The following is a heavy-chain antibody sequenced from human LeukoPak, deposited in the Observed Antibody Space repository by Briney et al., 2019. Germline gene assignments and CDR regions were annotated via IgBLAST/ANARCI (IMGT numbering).Heavy chain of an antibody. CDR3: AREQFSHTSNYFDN. J-gene: IGHJ4*02. CDR1: GFMFDDYA. D-gene: IGHD5-24*01. Sequence: GGSLRLTCAASGFMFDDYAMHWVRQAPGKGLEWVSLISADGGSTFYADSVKGRFTISRDNNNNSLSLQMNSLTTEDTAFYYCAREQFSHTSNYFDNWGQGLLVTVSS. V-gene: IGHV3-43*02. CDR2: ISADGGST.